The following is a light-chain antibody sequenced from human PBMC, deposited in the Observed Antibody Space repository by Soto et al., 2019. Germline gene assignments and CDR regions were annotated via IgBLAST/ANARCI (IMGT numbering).Light chain of an antibody. Sequence: IQLTQSPSSLSASVGDRVTITCRASQGIRSALGWYQQKPGKVPKLLIYAASTLQSGVPSRFSGSGSGTDFTLTISSLQPEDFATYFCQQANSFPLTFGPGTKVDIK. CDR3: QQANSFPLT. V-gene: IGKV1-12*01. J-gene: IGKJ3*01. CDR2: AAS. CDR1: QGIRSA.